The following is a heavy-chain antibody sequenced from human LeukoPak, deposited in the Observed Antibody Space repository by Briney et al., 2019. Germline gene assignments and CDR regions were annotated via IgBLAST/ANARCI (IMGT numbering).Heavy chain of an antibody. D-gene: IGHD3-22*01. CDR2: ISGSGGST. J-gene: IGHJ4*02. CDR1: GFTFSSYA. Sequence: PGGSLRLSCAASGFTFSSYAMSWVRQAPGKGLEWVSAISGSGGSTYYADSVKGRFTISRDNSKNTLYLQMNSLRAEDTAVYYCARSDTLYYYDSSGSQPVDYWGQGTLVTVSS. CDR3: ARSDTLYYYDSSGSQPVDY. V-gene: IGHV3-23*01.